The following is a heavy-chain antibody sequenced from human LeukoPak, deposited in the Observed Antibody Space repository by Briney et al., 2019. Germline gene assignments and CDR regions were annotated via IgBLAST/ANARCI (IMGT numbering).Heavy chain of an antibody. V-gene: IGHV1-18*01. CDR3: ARDHSTSLMDV. CDR2: IGGYNGKT. J-gene: IGHJ6*04. Sequence: ASVKVSCKASGYIFTSYGFSWVRQAPGQGLEWMGWIGGYNGKTNYAQKFQGRVTMTTDTSTSTAYMELRSLRSDDTAVYYCARDHSTSLMDVWGKGTTVTVSS. CDR1: GYIFTSYG. D-gene: IGHD2/OR15-2a*01.